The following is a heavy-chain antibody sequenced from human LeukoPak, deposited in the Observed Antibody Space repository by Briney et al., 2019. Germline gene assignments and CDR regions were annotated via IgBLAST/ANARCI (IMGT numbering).Heavy chain of an antibody. CDR2: ISISGGST. D-gene: IGHD3-22*01. Sequence: GGPLRLSCAASGFTFSNYAMSWVRQAPGKGLEWVSSISISGGSTFYADSVKGRFTISRDGSKNTLYLQMKSLRAEDTAVYYCARGNHYYDSSGYYFSRLSEAEYRFDYWGQGTLVTVSS. J-gene: IGHJ4*02. CDR3: ARGNHYYDSSGYYFSRLSEAEYRFDY. CDR1: GFTFSNYA. V-gene: IGHV3-23*01.